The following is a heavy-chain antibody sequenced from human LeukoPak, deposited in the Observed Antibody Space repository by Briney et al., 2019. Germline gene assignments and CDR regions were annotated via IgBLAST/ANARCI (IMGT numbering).Heavy chain of an antibody. J-gene: IGHJ4*02. CDR3: ARDLHSGAYTFDY. V-gene: IGHV3-48*02. CDR1: GFAFSSFS. Sequence: PGGSLSLSCAASGFAFSSFSMNWVRQAPGKGLEWVSYIRGSSSTIHYEDSGKGRFTISRDSAKNSLYLQMNSLRDEDTAVYYCARDLHSGAYTFDYWGQGTLVTVSS. D-gene: IGHD1-26*01. CDR2: IRGSSSTI.